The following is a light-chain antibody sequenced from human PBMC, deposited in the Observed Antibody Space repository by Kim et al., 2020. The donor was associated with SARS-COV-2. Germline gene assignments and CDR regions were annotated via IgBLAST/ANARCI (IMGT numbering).Light chain of an antibody. V-gene: IGKV1-39*01. CDR3: QQNYSPPLT. J-gene: IGKJ2*01. CDR1: QSIDSY. CDR2: GAF. Sequence: DIQMTQSPSSLSASVGDRVTITCRASQSIDSYLNWYQQKPGTAPNLLIYGAFTLQSGVPSRFSGSASGTDFTLTINSLQPEDFATYYCQQNYSPPLTFGQGTKLEI.